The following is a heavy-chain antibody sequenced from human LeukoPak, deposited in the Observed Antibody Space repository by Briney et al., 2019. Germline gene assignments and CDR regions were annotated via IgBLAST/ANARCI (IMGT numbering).Heavy chain of an antibody. V-gene: IGHV3-73*01. CDR2: IRSKANSYAT. Sequence: PGGSLRLSCAASGFTFSGSAMHWVRQASGKGLEWVGRIRSKANSYATAYAASVKGRFTISRDDSKNTAYLQMNSLKTEDTAVYYCARAWTGYSYGDYWGQGTLVTVSS. CDR3: ARAWTGYSYGDY. CDR1: GFTFSGSA. D-gene: IGHD5-18*01. J-gene: IGHJ4*02.